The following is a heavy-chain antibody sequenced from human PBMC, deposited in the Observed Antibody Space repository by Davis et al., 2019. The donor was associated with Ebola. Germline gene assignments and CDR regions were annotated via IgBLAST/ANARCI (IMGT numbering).Heavy chain of an antibody. CDR1: GFTFSSYA. V-gene: IGHV3-30-3*01. CDR3: ARVYDFWSGYYTGMDY. J-gene: IGHJ4*02. CDR2: ISYDGSNK. Sequence: PGGSLRLSCAASGFTFSSYAMHWVRQAPGKGLEWVAVISYDGSNKYYADSVKGRFTISRDNSKNTLYLQMNSLRAEDTAVYYCARVYDFWSGYYTGMDYWGQGTLVTVSS. D-gene: IGHD3-3*01.